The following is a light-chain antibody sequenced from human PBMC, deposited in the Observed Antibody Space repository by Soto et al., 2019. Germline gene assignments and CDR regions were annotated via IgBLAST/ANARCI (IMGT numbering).Light chain of an antibody. CDR2: GAF. CDR3: YQYDKWAYS. CDR1: QSVGSN. Sequence: EIVLTQSPATLSVSPGERATLSCRTSQSVGSNLAWYQQKPGQDPRLLIYGAFIRAPGFPVTFRVTGSGSEFTLTISSLQSEDGALYYCYQYDKWAYSFGEGNNFVIK. J-gene: IGKJ2*03. V-gene: IGKV3-15*01.